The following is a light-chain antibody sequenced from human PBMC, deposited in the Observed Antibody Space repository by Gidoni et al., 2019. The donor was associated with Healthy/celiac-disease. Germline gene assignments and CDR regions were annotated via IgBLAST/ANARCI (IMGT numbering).Light chain of an antibody. CDR2: GAS. J-gene: IGKJ4*01. CDR1: QSVSSSY. V-gene: IGKV3-20*01. CDR3: QQYGSSLALT. Sequence: EIVLTQSPGTLSLSPGERATLSCRASQSVSSSYLAWYQQKPGQAPRLLIYGASSRATGIPDRFSGSGSGTDFNLTISRLEPEDVAVYYCQQYGSSLALTFGGGTKVEIK.